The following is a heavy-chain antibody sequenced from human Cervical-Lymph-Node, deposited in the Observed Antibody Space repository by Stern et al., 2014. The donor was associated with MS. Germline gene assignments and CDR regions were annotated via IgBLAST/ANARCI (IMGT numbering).Heavy chain of an antibody. CDR1: GLTFSDYY. D-gene: IGHD3-22*01. CDR2: ISSGSSYT. V-gene: IGHV3-11*06. Sequence: VQLVESGGGLVKPGGSVRLSCVASGLTFSDYYMTWIRQAPGKGLEWLSYISSGSSYTNYADSVKGRFTISRDNAKNSLYLQMNSLRADDTAVYYCASHHYYDSSAGLDYWGQGTLVTVSS. CDR3: ASHHYYDSSAGLDY. J-gene: IGHJ4*02.